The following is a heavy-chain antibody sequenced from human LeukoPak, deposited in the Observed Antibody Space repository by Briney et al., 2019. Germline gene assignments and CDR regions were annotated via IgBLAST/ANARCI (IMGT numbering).Heavy chain of an antibody. CDR1: DYSISSGYGYY. V-gene: IGHV4-38-2*02. D-gene: IGHD1-26*01. CDR2: IYHSGIT. CDR3: ARVKGGSHVDAFDI. J-gene: IGHJ3*02. Sequence: SETLSLTCTVSDYSISSGYGYYWGWIRQPPGKGLEWIGNIYHSGITYYNHFNSSLKSRVTISVDTSKNQFSLKLSSVTAADTAVYYCARVKGGSHVDAFDIWGQGTMVTVSS.